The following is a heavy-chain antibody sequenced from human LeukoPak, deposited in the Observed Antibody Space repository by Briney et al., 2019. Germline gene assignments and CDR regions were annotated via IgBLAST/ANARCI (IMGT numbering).Heavy chain of an antibody. CDR1: GGSFSGYY. D-gene: IGHD3-9*01. Sequence: SETLSLTCAVYGGSFSGYYWSWIRQPAGKGLEWIGRIYTSGSTNYNPSLKSRVTMSVDTSKNQFSLKLSSVTAADTAVYYCARDLGYDILTGYTNWFDPWGQGTLVTVSS. CDR3: ARDLGYDILTGYTNWFDP. J-gene: IGHJ5*02. V-gene: IGHV4-4*07. CDR2: IYTSGST.